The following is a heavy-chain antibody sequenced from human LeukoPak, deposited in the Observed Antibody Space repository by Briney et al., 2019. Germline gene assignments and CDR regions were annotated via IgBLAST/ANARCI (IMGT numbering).Heavy chain of an antibody. CDR2: INPSDGST. D-gene: IGHD2-15*01. CDR3: ARDGGYCSGGSCHRGAFDI. CDR1: GYTFTGYY. V-gene: IGHV1-46*01. J-gene: IGHJ3*02. Sequence: ASVKVSCKASGYTFTGYYMHWVRQAPGQGLEWMGLINPSDGSTSYAQKFQGRVTMTRDMSTSTVYMELSSLRSEDTAVYYCARDGGYCSGGSCHRGAFDIWGQGTMVTVSS.